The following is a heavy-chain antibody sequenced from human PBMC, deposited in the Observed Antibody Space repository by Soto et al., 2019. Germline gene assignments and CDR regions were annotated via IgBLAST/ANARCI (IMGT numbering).Heavy chain of an antibody. CDR1: GYTFTGYY. J-gene: IGHJ4*02. V-gene: IGHV1-2*02. Sequence: ASVKVSCKASGYTFTGYYMHWVRQAPGQGLEWMGWINPNSGGTNYAQKFQGRVTMTRDTSISTAYMELSRLRSDDTAVYYCARASIRGYCSSTSCYQNYWGQGTLVTAPQ. CDR2: INPNSGGT. D-gene: IGHD2-2*01. CDR3: ARASIRGYCSSTSCYQNY.